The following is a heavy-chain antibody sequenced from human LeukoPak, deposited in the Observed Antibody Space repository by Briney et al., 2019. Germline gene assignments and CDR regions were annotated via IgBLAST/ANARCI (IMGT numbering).Heavy chain of an antibody. J-gene: IGHJ6*03. CDR1: GGTFSSYA. CDR3: ARGPDIVLIESYMDV. V-gene: IGHV1-69*13. D-gene: IGHD2-8*01. Sequence: SVKVSCKASGGTFSSYAISWVRQAPGQGLEWVGGIIPIFGTANYAQKFQGRVTITADESTSTAYMELSSLRSEDTAVYYCARGPDIVLIESYMDVWGKGTTVTVSS. CDR2: IIPIFGTA.